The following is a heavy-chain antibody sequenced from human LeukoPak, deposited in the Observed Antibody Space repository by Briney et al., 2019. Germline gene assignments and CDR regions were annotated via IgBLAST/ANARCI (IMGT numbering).Heavy chain of an antibody. V-gene: IGHV3-30*02. CDR3: AKGSRAVLFTRDHYMDV. CDR2: IRYDGSNK. Sequence: GGSLRLSCAASGFTFSSYDIHWVRQAPGKGLEWVAFIRYDGSNKYYADSVRGRFTVSRDNSKNTLYLQMNSLRAEDTAVYFCAKGSRAVLFTRDHYMDVWGQGTMVTVSS. J-gene: IGHJ3*01. D-gene: IGHD6-19*01. CDR1: GFTFSSYD.